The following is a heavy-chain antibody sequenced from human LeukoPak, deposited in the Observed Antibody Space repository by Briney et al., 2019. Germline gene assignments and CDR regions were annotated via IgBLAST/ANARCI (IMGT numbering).Heavy chain of an antibody. V-gene: IGHV1-46*01. Sequence: GASVKVSCKASGYTFTNYYVHWVRQAPGQGLEWMGIIKPSGGGTSYALKFQGRVTMTRDTSTSTAYMELSSLRSEDTAVYFCARWVPPFDCWGQGTLVTVSS. J-gene: IGHJ4*02. CDR1: GYTFTNYY. CDR2: IKPSGGGT. D-gene: IGHD3-10*01. CDR3: ARWVPPFDC.